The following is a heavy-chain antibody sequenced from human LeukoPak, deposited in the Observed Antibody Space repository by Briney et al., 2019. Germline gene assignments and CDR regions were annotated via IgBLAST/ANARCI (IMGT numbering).Heavy chain of an antibody. J-gene: IGHJ4*02. Sequence: TGGSLRLSCAASGFTFSSHGMHWVRQAPGKELEWVAVISYDGSNKYYADSVKGRFTISRDNSKNTLYLQMNSLRAEDTAVYYCAKDSGGYTYVFDYWGQGTLVTVSS. D-gene: IGHD5-18*01. CDR1: GFTFSSHG. CDR2: ISYDGSNK. V-gene: IGHV3-30*18. CDR3: AKDSGGYTYVFDY.